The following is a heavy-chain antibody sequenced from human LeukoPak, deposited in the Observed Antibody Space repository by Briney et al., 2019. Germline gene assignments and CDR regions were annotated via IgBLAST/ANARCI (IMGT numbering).Heavy chain of an antibody. V-gene: IGHV3-23*01. D-gene: IGHD2-15*01. CDR1: GFNFSSYA. CDR2: ISGSGGST. CDR3: AKSGGSCSGGSCYYYYYYMDV. J-gene: IGHJ6*03. Sequence: GGSLRLSCAASGFNFSSYASSWVRRAPGKGLEWVSTISGSGGSTYYADSVKGRFTISRDNSKNTLYLPMNSLRAEDTAGYYCAKSGGSCSGGSCYYYYYYMDVWGTGATVTVSS.